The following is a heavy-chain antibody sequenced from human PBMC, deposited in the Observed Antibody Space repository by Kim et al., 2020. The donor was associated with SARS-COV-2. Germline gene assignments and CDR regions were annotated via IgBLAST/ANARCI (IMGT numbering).Heavy chain of an antibody. CDR3: ARAGRAGRPSGYSDL. Sequence: SETLSLTCAVYGGSFSGYYWTWIRQPPGKGLEWIGEINHSGTTNYNPSLKSRVTISGDTSKNQFSLKLNSVTAADTAVYFCARAGRAGRPSGYSDLWGRG. CDR2: INHSGTT. V-gene: IGHV4-34*01. J-gene: IGHJ2*01. CDR1: GGSFSGYY. D-gene: IGHD6-6*01.